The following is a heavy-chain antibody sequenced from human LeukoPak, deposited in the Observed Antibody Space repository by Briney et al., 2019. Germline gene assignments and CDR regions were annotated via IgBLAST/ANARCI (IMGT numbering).Heavy chain of an antibody. CDR1: GGSFSGYY. V-gene: IGHV4-34*01. J-gene: IGHJ4*02. D-gene: IGHD4-11*01. Sequence: KTSETLSLTCAVHGGSFSGYYWSWIRQPPGKGLEWIGEINHSGSANYNPSLMSRVTISLDTSKNHFSLNLSSVTAADTAVYYCARGQGTVTTHWGQGTLVTVSS. CDR2: INHSGSA. CDR3: ARGQGTVTTH.